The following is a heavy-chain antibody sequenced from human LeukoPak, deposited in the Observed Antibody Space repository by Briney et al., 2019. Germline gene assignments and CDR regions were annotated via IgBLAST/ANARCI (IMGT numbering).Heavy chain of an antibody. CDR3: ARDLTERKYYIAY. CDR2: IGYTGTDT. D-gene: IGHD2-8*02. J-gene: IGHJ4*02. CDR1: GFTFSSFG. V-gene: IGHV3-30*02. Sequence: GGSLRLSCAASGFTFSSFGMHCVRQAPHEGLERGAYIGYTGTDTYYADSVKGRFTISRDNSKNTVHLQVNSLRAADTALYSCARDLTERKYYIAYWGQGTLVTVSS.